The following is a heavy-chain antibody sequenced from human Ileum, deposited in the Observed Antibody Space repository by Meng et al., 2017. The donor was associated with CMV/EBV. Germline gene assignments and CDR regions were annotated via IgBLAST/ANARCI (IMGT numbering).Heavy chain of an antibody. J-gene: IGHJ4*02. D-gene: IGHD7-27*01. CDR3: ARSTPSQTDFWG. Sequence: FSRSWLLWLRQAPGKGLVWVARIDSDESNTSDESKTRYADSVKGRFTISRDNAKNTLYLQMNSLRADDTAVYYCARSTPSQTDFWGWGQGTLVTVSS. CDR2: IDSDESNT. CDR1: FSRSW. V-gene: IGHV3-74*01.